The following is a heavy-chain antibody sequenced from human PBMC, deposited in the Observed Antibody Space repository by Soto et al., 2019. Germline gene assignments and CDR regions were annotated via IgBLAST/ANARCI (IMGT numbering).Heavy chain of an antibody. J-gene: IGHJ4*02. CDR3: VYQMLNRPSFDY. CDR1: GFTFTNSA. CDR2: IVVGSGNT. V-gene: IGHV1-58*01. Sequence: ASVKVSCKASGFTFTNSALQWVRQARGQRLEWIGWIVVGSGNTNSAQNFHERVTFTRDLSTSTAYMELSSLRLEDTAVYYCVYQMLNRPSFDYWGQGTLVTVSS. D-gene: IGHD2-2*01.